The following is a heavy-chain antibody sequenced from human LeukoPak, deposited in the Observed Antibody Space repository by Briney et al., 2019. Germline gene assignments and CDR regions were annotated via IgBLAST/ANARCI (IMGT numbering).Heavy chain of an antibody. J-gene: IGHJ4*02. V-gene: IGHV3-66*02. D-gene: IGHD3-3*01. CDR3: ARGAEYYDFWSGSTLYYFDY. CDR2: IYSGGST. Sequence: GGSLRLSCAASGFTVSSNYMSWVRQAPGKGLEWVSVIYSGGSTYYADSVKGRLTISRDNSKNTLYLQMNSLRAEDTAVYYCARGAEYYDFWSGSTLYYFDYWGQGTLVTVSS. CDR1: GFTVSSNY.